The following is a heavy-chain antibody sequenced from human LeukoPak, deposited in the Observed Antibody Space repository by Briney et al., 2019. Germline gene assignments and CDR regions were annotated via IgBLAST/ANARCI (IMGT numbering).Heavy chain of an antibody. D-gene: IGHD1-26*01. J-gene: IGHJ4*02. CDR1: GGSFSGYY. CDR3: ARGLWDDYGDS. V-gene: IGHV4-34*01. CDR2: INHSGST. Sequence: SETLSLTCAVYGGSFSGYYWSWIRQPPGKGLEWIGEINHSGSTNYNPSLKSRVTISVDTSKNQFSQKLSSVTAADTAVYYCARGLWDDYGDSWGQGTLVTVSS.